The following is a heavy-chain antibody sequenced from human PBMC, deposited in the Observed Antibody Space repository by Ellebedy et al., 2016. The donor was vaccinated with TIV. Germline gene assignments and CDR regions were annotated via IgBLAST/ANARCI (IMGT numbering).Heavy chain of an antibody. J-gene: IGHJ6*02. V-gene: IGHV1-69*04. Sequence: AASVKVSCKASGGTFGSYAISWVRQAPGQGLEWMGRIIPILGIANYAQKFQGRVTITADKSTSTAYMELSSLRSEDTAVYYCAFSVRGLSGYYYGMDVWGQGTTVTVSS. CDR2: IIPILGIA. D-gene: IGHD3-16*02. CDR3: AFSVRGLSGYYYGMDV. CDR1: GGTFGSYA.